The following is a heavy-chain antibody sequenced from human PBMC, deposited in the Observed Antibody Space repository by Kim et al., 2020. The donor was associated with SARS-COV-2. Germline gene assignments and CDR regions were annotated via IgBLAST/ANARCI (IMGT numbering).Heavy chain of an antibody. J-gene: IGHJ6*03. D-gene: IGHD2-2*01. V-gene: IGHV4-59*01. Sequence: SETLSLTCTVSGGSISSYYWSWIRQPPGKGLEWIGYIYYSGSTNYNPSLKSRVTISVDTSKNQFSLKLSSVTAADTAVYYCARAQYQLNPLSLRKYYYYMDVWGKGTTVTVSS. CDR3: ARAQYQLNPLSLRKYYYYMDV. CDR2: IYYSGST. CDR1: GGSISSYY.